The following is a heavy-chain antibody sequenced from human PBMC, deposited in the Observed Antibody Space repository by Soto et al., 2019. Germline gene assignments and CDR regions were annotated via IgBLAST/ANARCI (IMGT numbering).Heavy chain of an antibody. J-gene: IGHJ6*02. V-gene: IGHV2-26*01. D-gene: IGHD2-15*01. CDR2: IFSNDEK. Sequence: QVTLKESGPVLVKPTETLTLTCTVSGFSLSNARMGVSWIRQPPGKALEWLAHIFSNDEKSYSTSLKSRLTIYKDTSKSQVVLTMTNMDPVDTATYYCARTDRYCSGGSCYPRYYYYGMDVWGQGTTVTVSS. CDR3: ARTDRYCSGGSCYPRYYYYGMDV. CDR1: GFSLSNARMG.